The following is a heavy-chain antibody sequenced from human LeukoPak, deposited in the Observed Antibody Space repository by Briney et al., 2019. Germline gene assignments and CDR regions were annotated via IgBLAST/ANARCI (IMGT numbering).Heavy chain of an antibody. CDR3: ARGCPPDSSGYCDFDY. CDR2: INHSGNT. V-gene: IGHV4-34*01. D-gene: IGHD3-22*01. Sequence: PLETLSLTCAVYGGSFSDYYWSWIRQPPGKGLEWIGEINHSGNTNYNPSLKSRVTISGDTSKNQFSLKLSSVTAADTAVYYCARGCPPDSSGYCDFDYWAREPWSPSRQ. CDR1: GGSFSDYY. J-gene: IGHJ4*02.